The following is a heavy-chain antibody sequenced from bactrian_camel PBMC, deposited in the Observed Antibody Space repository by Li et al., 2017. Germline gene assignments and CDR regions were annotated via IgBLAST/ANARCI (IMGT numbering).Heavy chain of an antibody. V-gene: IGHV3S1*01. CDR2: IYSGDGDDSP. CDR1: GYSFSRYC. J-gene: IGHJ6*01. Sequence: HVQLVESGGDLVRPGGSLRLSCAVSGYSFSRYCFGWFRQVPGKEREGVAAIYSGDGDDSPYYAVSVKGRFTISRDNARNTLYLQMNGLEPEDTAIYYCAADLRWCRSGYFDPQARLGYWGQGTQVTV. D-gene: IGHD2*01. CDR3: AADLRWCRSGYFDPQARLGY.